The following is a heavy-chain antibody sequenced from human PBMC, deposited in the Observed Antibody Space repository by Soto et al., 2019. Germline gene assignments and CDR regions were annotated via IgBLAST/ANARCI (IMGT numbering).Heavy chain of an antibody. CDR2: IWYDGSNK. CDR1: GFTFSSYG. J-gene: IGHJ6*02. D-gene: IGHD5-12*01. V-gene: IGHV3-33*01. CDR3: ARDNSGYDYQYYYYYGMDV. Sequence: GGSLRLSCAASGFTFSSYGMHWVRQAPGKGLEWVAVIWYDGSNKYYADSVKGRFTISRDNSKNTLYLQMNSLRAEDTAVYYCARDNSGYDYQYYYYYGMDVWGQGTTVTVS.